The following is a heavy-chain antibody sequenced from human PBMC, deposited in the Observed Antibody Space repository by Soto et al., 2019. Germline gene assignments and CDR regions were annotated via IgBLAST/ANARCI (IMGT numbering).Heavy chain of an antibody. CDR3: ARVHLVGKVIDY. D-gene: IGHD2-8*02. CDR2: IFYRGGT. Sequence: SETLSLTCTVSGGSISSYYWSWIRQTPGKGLEWIGYIFYRGGTAYNPSLKSRFTISMDMSKSQFFLKVNSVTAADTATYYCARVHLVGKVIDYWGQGTLVTVSS. V-gene: IGHV4-59*01. CDR1: GGSISSYY. J-gene: IGHJ4*02.